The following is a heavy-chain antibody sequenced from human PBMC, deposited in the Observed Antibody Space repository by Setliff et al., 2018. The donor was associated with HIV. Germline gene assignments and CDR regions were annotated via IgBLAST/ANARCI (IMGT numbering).Heavy chain of an antibody. Sequence: ASVKVSCKASGYTFTGYFIHWVRQAPGQGLEWMGRINPNTGDTNYAQKFQDRVTMTRDTSINTAYMELSRLRSDDTAVYYCARSLREYSYGSPDYWGPGTLVTVSS. CDR1: GYTFTGYF. CDR3: ARSLREYSYGSPDY. V-gene: IGHV1-2*06. D-gene: IGHD5-18*01. J-gene: IGHJ4*02. CDR2: INPNTGDT.